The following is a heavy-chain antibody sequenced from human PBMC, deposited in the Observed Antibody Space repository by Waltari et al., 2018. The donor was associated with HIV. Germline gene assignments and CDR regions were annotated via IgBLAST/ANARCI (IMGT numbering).Heavy chain of an antibody. D-gene: IGHD2-15*01. CDR1: GDSVSSDTAS. Sequence: QVHLQQSGPGLVEASHSIFLSCVISGDSVSSDTASWNWVRQVPAGGLEWLGKAYSRSEWRHDYSISLKGRMVINPDASQNQVFLHLQSVTPDDTAVYFCARDPPWAQSTLDIWGQGTKVTVSS. V-gene: IGHV6-1*01. J-gene: IGHJ3*02. CDR3: ARDPPWAQSTLDI. CDR2: AYSRSEWRH.